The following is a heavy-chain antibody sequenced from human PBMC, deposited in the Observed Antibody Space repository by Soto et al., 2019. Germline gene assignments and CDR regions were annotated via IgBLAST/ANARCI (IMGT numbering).Heavy chain of an antibody. CDR1: GFIFGDYA. CDR3: ARGDAQRIMASGTGNYYFAN. V-gene: IGHV3-9*01. Sequence: SLRLSCAASGFIFGDYAMHWVRQRPGRGLEWVSAISYNSDRILYAGSVKGRFTISRDNAKNALYLEMTSLTAEDAATYYCARGDAQRIMASGTGNYYFANRGRGAPVTVSS. D-gene: IGHD6-13*01. CDR2: ISYNSDRI. J-gene: IGHJ4*02.